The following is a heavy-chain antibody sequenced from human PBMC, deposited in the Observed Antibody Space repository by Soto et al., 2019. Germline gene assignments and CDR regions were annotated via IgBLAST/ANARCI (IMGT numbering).Heavy chain of an antibody. CDR2: IIPIFGTA. CDR3: ARVIEAAGIHYYGMDV. V-gene: IGHV1-69*01. J-gene: IGHJ6*02. Sequence: QVQLVQSGAEVKKPGSSVKVSCKASGGTFSSYAISWVRQAPGQGLEWMGGIIPIFGTANYAQKFQGRVTITADESTSTADMELSSLRSEDTAVYYCARVIEAAGIHYYGMDVWGQGTTVTVSS. CDR1: GGTFSSYA. D-gene: IGHD6-13*01.